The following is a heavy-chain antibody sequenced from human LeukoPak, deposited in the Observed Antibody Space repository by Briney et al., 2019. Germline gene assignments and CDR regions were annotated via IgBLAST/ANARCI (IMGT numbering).Heavy chain of an antibody. V-gene: IGHV4-39*01. CDR1: GGSISSSSYY. CDR3: ASLKYYYDSSGYSV. J-gene: IGHJ4*02. CDR2: IYYSGST. D-gene: IGHD3-22*01. Sequence: PSETLSLTCTVSGGSISSSSYYWGWIRQPPGKGLEWLGSIYYSGSTYYNPSLKSRVTISVDTSKNQFSLKLSSVTAADTAVYYCASLKYYYDSSGYSVWGQGTLVTVSS.